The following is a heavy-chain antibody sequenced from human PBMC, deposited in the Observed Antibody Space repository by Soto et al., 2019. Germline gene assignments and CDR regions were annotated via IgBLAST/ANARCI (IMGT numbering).Heavy chain of an antibody. D-gene: IGHD1-26*01. CDR3: AIGPRAPPPHDYGMDV. J-gene: IGHJ6*02. CDR2: ISGSGGST. V-gene: IGHV3-23*01. Sequence: PGGSLRLSCVASGFTFSSYVKNWVRQAPGKGLYWVSGISGSGGSTYYADSVKGRFTISRDNSKNTLYLQMNSLRVEDTAVYYCAIGPRAPPPHDYGMDVWGQGTTVTVSS. CDR1: GFTFSSYV.